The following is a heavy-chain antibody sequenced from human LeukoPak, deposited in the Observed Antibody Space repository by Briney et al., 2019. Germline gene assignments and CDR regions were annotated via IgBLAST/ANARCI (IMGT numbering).Heavy chain of an antibody. D-gene: IGHD3-10*01. CDR3: AKRGYYYTSGSQYYFDY. Sequence: GGSLRLSCAASGFXFRNYWMGWVRQAPGKGLEWVANINQDGSERYYVDSVKGRFTISRDNSNNTLYLQMNSLRAEDTAVYFCAKRGYYYTSGSQYYFDYWGQGTLVTVSS. V-gene: IGHV3-7*05. CDR2: INQDGSER. J-gene: IGHJ4*02. CDR1: GFXFRNYW.